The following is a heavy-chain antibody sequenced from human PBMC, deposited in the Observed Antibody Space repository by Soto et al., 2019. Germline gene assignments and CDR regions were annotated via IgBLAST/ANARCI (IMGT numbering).Heavy chain of an antibody. CDR1: GFTFSSYA. D-gene: IGHD4-4*01. Sequence: GGSLRLSCAASGFTFSSYAMSWVRQAPGKGLEWVSAISGSGGSTYYADSVKGRFTISRDNSKNTLYLQMNSLRAEGTAVYYCASSDSNDYYYYGMDVWGQGTTVTVSS. CDR2: ISGSGGST. J-gene: IGHJ6*02. V-gene: IGHV3-23*01. CDR3: ASSDSNDYYYYGMDV.